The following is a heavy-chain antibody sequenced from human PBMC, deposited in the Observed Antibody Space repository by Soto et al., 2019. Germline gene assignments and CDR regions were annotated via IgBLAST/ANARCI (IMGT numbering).Heavy chain of an antibody. D-gene: IGHD3-10*01. J-gene: IGHJ6*02. CDR3: ARGEDYYGSGTVYGMDV. V-gene: IGHV3-33*01. CDR1: GFTFSSYG. CDR2: IWYDGSNK. Sequence: QVQLVESGGGVVQPGRSLRLSCAASGFTFSSYGMHWVRQAPGKGLEWVAVIWYDGSNKYYADSVKGRFTISRDNSKNTLYLQMNSLRAEDTAVYYCARGEDYYGSGTVYGMDVWGQGTTVTVSS.